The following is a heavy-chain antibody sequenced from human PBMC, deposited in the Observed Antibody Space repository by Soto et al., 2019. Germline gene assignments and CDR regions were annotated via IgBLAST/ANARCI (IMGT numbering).Heavy chain of an antibody. J-gene: IGHJ4*02. V-gene: IGHV3-15*05. CDR1: GLTFRDAW. D-gene: IGHD1-1*01. CDR2: IKRNAANAPP. CDR3: AWQGTTSYYFHS. Sequence: GGSLRLSCAVSGLTFRDAWMNWVRQAPGKGLEWVGNIKRNAANAPPEYAESVKGRFTISRDDPKNTVYLQMSGLKTEDTAVYYCAWQGTTSYYFHSWGQGTLVTVSS.